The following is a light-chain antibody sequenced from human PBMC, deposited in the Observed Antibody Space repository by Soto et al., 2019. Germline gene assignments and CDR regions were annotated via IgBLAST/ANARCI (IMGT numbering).Light chain of an antibody. CDR2: LGS. V-gene: IGKV2-28*01. J-gene: IGKJ4*01. Sequence: DIVMTQSPLSLPVTPGEPASISCRSSQSLLHSNGYNSLDWYLQKPGQSPQLLIYLGSNRASGVPDRFSGSGSGTDFTLKISRVEAEDVGVYYCMQALQTPTFGGGTKV. CDR3: MQALQTPT. CDR1: QSLLHSNGYNS.